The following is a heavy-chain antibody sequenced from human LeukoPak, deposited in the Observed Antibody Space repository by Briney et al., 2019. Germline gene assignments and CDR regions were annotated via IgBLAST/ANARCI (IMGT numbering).Heavy chain of an antibody. CDR2: ISYDGSNK. CDR1: GFIFSNSA. J-gene: IGHJ4*02. V-gene: IGHV3-30*03. CDR3: GSSPYVWGIDH. Sequence: GRSLRLSCAASGFIFSNSAMHWVRQAPGKELEWVAVISYDGSNKYYADSVKGRFTISRDNSKNTLYLQMNSLRAEDTAVYYCGSSPYVWGIDHWGQGTPVTVSS. D-gene: IGHD3-16*01.